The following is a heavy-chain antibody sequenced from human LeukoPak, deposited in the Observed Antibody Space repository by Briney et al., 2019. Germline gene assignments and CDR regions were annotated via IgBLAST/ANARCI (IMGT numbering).Heavy chain of an antibody. CDR2: ISGSGYT. Sequence: GGSLRLSCAASGFTFSNYYMNWVRQAPEKGLEWISSISGSGYTYYADSVKGRFTISRDNAKNSLYLQMNSLRADDTAMYYCVRIPNTANFPNWFDPWGQGTLVTVPS. CDR1: GFTFSNYY. CDR3: VRIPNTANFPNWFDP. D-gene: IGHD2-21*02. V-gene: IGHV3-69-1*01. J-gene: IGHJ5*02.